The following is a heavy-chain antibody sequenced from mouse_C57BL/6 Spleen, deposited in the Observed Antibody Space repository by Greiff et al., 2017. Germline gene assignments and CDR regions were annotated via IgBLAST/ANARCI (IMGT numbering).Heavy chain of an antibody. CDR1: GYTFTSYW. Sequence: QVQLQQSGAELVMPGASVKLSCKASGYTFTSYWMHWVKQRPGQGLEWIGEFDPSDSYTNYNQKFKGKSTLTLDKSSSTAYKQLSSQTSEDSAVYYCARRTGEDYFDDWGKGTTLTVSS. CDR3: ARRTGEDYFDD. J-gene: IGHJ2*01. D-gene: IGHD4-1*01. CDR2: FDPSDSYT. V-gene: IGHV1-69*01.